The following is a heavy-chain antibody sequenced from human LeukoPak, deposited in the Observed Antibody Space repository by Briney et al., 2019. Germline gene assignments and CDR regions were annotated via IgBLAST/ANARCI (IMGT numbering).Heavy chain of an antibody. CDR3: ARDRSNYLGGYYYYGMDV. D-gene: IGHD4-11*01. CDR2: IYSGGGT. V-gene: IGHV3-53*01. Sequence: GSLKLFCAASGFNVSNTYLGWVRPAPGEGLELVSLIYSGGGTYSADSVKGRFTISRDISKNTLYLQMNSLRAENTAVHYCARDRSNYLGGYYYYGMDVWGQGTTVTVSS. J-gene: IGHJ6*02. CDR1: GFNVSNTY.